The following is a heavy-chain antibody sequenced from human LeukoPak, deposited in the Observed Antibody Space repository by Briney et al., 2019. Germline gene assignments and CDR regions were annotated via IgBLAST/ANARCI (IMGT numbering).Heavy chain of an antibody. D-gene: IGHD1-26*01. V-gene: IGHV3-23*01. Sequence: PGGSLRLSCAASGFTFSSYAMSWVRQAPGKGLEWVSAISGSGGSTYYADSVKGRFTISRDNSKNTLYLQMNSLRAEDTAVYYCAKGPHSGSYYYNYFDYWGQGTLVTVSS. J-gene: IGHJ4*02. CDR2: ISGSGGST. CDR3: AKGPHSGSYYYNYFDY. CDR1: GFTFSSYA.